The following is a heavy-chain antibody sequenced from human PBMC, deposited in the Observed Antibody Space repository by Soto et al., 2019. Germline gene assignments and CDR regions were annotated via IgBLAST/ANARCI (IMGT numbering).Heavy chain of an antibody. D-gene: IGHD1-26*01. V-gene: IGHV6-1*01. Sequence: SQTLSLTCAISGDSVSSNIAAWNWIRRSPSRGLEWLGRTYYRSRWYNEYAVSVKSRITINPDTSKNQFSLRLNSVTPEDTAVYYCARDHVGSPGDYWGQGTLVTVSS. CDR1: GDSVSSNIAA. J-gene: IGHJ4*02. CDR3: ARDHVGSPGDY. CDR2: TYYRSRWYN.